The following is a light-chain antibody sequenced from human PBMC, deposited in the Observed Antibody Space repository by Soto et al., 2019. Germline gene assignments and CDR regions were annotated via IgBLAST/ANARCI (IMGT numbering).Light chain of an antibody. V-gene: IGKV1-13*02. Sequence: AIQLTQSPSSLSASVGDRVTITCRASQDITNAIAWYQQKPGKAPNLLIYAASSLKSGVPSRFSGSGSGTDFTLTISSLQPEDFATCYCQQFNSYVITFGQGTRLETK. CDR1: QDITNA. CDR3: QQFNSYVIT. CDR2: AAS. J-gene: IGKJ5*01.